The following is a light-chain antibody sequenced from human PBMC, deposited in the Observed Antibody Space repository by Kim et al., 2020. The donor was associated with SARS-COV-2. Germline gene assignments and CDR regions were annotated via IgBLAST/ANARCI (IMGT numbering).Light chain of an antibody. V-gene: IGKV1-27*01. CDR1: QGISNF. Sequence: DIQMTQSPPSLSASVGDRVTITCRASQGISNFLAWYQQKPGKMPNLLIYAASTLQSGVPSRFSGSGSETDFTLTISSLQPEDVATYYCQQYNNFPITFGQGTRLEIK. J-gene: IGKJ5*01. CDR2: AAS. CDR3: QQYNNFPIT.